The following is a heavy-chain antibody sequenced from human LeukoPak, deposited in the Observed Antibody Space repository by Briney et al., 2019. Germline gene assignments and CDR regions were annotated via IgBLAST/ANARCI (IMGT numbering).Heavy chain of an antibody. Sequence: PSETLSLTCTVSGGSVSSGSYSWSWIRQPPGKGLEWIGYIYYSGSTSYNPSLRSRVTISVDTSKNQFSLNLTSVTAADTAVYYCARYGAPFDSWGQGTLVTVSS. CDR3: ARYGAPFDS. CDR2: IYYSGST. D-gene: IGHD4-17*01. V-gene: IGHV4-61*01. J-gene: IGHJ4*02. CDR1: GGSVSSGSYS.